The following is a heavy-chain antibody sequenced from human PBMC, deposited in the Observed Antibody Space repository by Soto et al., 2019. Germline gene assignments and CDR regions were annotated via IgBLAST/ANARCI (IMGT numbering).Heavy chain of an antibody. CDR1: GFTFSSYA. D-gene: IGHD2-15*01. V-gene: IGHV3-23*01. J-gene: IGHJ4*02. CDR2: ISGSGGST. CDR3: AKDYGAWGYCSGGSCYPPDY. Sequence: EVQLLESGGGLVQPGGSLRLSCAASGFTFSSYAMSWVRQAPGKGLEWVSAISGSGGSTYYADSVKGRFTISRDNSKNTVYLQMNSLRAEDTAVYYCAKDYGAWGYCSGGSCYPPDYWGQGTLVTVSS.